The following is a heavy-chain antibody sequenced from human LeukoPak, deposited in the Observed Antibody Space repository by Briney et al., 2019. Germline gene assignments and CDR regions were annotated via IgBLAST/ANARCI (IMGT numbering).Heavy chain of an antibody. CDR3: ARGSKPYRSTNFDY. Sequence: SETLSLTCAVYGGSFSGYYWSWIRQPPGKGLEWIGEISHSGSTNYNPSLESRVTISVDTSKNQFSLKLSSVTAADTAVYYCARGSKPYRSTNFDYWGQGTLVTVSS. CDR1: GGSFSGYY. V-gene: IGHV4-34*01. CDR2: ISHSGST. D-gene: IGHD1/OR15-1a*01. J-gene: IGHJ4*02.